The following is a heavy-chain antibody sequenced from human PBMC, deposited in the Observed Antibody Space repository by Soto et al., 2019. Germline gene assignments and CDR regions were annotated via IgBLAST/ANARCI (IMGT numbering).Heavy chain of an antibody. D-gene: IGHD4-17*01. J-gene: IGHJ4*02. CDR3: PHRPYGDSPIDY. CDR2: IYWDDDK. Sequence: QITLKESGPPLVKPTQTLTLTCTFSGFSLNTSGVGVGWIRQPPGKALEWLALIYWDDDKRYSPSLKSRLTITKDPSKNQVVLTMTNMDPVDTGTYYCPHRPYGDSPIDYWGQGTLVTASS. V-gene: IGHV2-5*02. CDR1: GFSLNTSGVG.